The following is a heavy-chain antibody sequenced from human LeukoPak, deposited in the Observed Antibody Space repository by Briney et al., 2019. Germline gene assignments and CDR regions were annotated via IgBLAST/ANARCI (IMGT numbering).Heavy chain of an antibody. D-gene: IGHD2-2*03. J-gene: IGHJ4*02. CDR2: ISGSGGST. CDR3: VTLDIVVVPAALDYFDY. CDR1: GFTFSSYA. V-gene: IGHV3-23*01. Sequence: GGSLRLSCAASGFTFSSYAMSWVRQAPGKGLEWVSAISGSGGSTYYADSVKGRFTISRDNSKNPLYLQMNSLRAEDTAVYYCVTLDIVVVPAALDYFDYWGQGTLVTVSS.